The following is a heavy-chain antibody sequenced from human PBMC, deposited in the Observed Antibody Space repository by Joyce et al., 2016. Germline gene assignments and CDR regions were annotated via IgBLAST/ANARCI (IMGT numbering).Heavy chain of an antibody. J-gene: IGHJ3*02. V-gene: IGHV3-30*14. CDR3: ARTSRNSWNWGGAFDI. D-gene: IGHD6-13*01. Sequence: QVQLVESGGGVVQPGRSLRLSCAASGFTFSSYAMHWVRQAPGKGLEWVAVISYDGSNKYEADSVKGRFTISRDNSNNALYLQMNSLRPEDTAVYYCARTSRNSWNWGGAFDIWGQGTMVTVSS. CDR2: ISYDGSNK. CDR1: GFTFSSYA.